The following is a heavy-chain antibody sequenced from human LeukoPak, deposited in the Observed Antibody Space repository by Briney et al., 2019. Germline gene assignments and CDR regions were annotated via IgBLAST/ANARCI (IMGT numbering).Heavy chain of an antibody. J-gene: IGHJ4*02. V-gene: IGHV1-24*01. CDR2: FDPEDGET. CDR3: ATEVEVSGSFHY. D-gene: IGHD1-26*01. Sequence: ASVKVSCKVSGYTLTELSMHWVRQAPGKGLEWMGGFDPEDGETIYAQKFQGRVTMTEDTSTDTAYMELSSLRSEDTAVYYCATEVEVSGSFHYWGQGTLVTVSS. CDR1: GYTLTELS.